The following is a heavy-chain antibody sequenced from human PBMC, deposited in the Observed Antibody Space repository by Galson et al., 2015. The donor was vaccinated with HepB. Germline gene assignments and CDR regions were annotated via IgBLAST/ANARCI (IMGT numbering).Heavy chain of an antibody. Sequence: SVKVSCKASEYTFTGYYMHWVRQAPGQGLERMGRINPNSGGTNYAQKFQGRVTMTRDTSISTAYMELSRLRSDDTAVYYCARESTVVVPAAILYYYYYMDVWGKGTTVTVSS. V-gene: IGHV1-2*06. J-gene: IGHJ6*03. CDR2: INPNSGGT. CDR3: ARESTVVVPAAILYYYYYMDV. CDR1: EYTFTGYY. D-gene: IGHD2-2*02.